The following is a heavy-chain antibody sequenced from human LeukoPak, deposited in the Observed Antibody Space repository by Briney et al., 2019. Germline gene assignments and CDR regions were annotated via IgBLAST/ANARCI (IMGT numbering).Heavy chain of an antibody. V-gene: IGHV3-23*01. CDR3: ARDGGDCSGDSCYVDY. CDR1: GFTFSSYA. D-gene: IGHD2-15*01. CDR2: ISGSGGST. Sequence: GGSLRLSCAASGFTFSSYAMSWVRQAPGKGLEWVSAISGSGGSTYYADSVKGRFTISRDNSKNSLYLQMNSLRAEDTALYYCARDGGDCSGDSCYVDYWGQGTLVTVSS. J-gene: IGHJ4*02.